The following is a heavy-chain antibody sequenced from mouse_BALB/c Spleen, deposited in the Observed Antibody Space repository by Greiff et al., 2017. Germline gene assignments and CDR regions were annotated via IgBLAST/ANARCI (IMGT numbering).Heavy chain of an antibody. CDR3: AREDDYSDYYAMDY. CDR1: GVDFSRYW. V-gene: IGHV4-1*02. J-gene: IGHJ4*01. CDR2: INPDSSTI. D-gene: IGHD2-4*01. Sequence: AAEGVDFSRYWMSWVRQAPGKGLEWIGEINPDSSTINYTPSLKDKFIISRDNAKNTLYLQMSKVRSEDTALYYCAREDDYSDYYAMDYWGQGTSVTVSS.